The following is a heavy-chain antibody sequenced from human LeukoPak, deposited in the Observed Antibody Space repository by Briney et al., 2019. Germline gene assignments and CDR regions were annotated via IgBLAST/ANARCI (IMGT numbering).Heavy chain of an antibody. CDR2: IYYSGST. J-gene: IGHJ3*02. Sequence: SETLSLTCTVSGGSISSYYWSWIRQPPGKGLEWIGYIYYSGSTNYNPSLKSRVTISVDTSKNQFSLKLSSVTAADTAVYYCASTRALRFLEWPTVGAFDIWGQGTMVTVSS. D-gene: IGHD3-3*01. V-gene: IGHV4-59*01. CDR1: GGSISSYY. CDR3: ASTRALRFLEWPTVGAFDI.